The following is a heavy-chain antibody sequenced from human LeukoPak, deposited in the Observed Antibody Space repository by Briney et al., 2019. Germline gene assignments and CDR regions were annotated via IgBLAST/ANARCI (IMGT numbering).Heavy chain of an antibody. CDR2: INPNSGGT. D-gene: IGHD3-3*01. CDR1: GYTFTGYY. V-gene: IGHV1-2*02. Sequence: ASVKVSCKASGYTFTGYYMHWVRRAPGQGLEWMGWINPNSGGTNYAQKFQGRVTMTRDTSISTAYMELSRLRSDDTAVYYCARGLFGPFWSGPYHFDYWGQGTLVTVSS. CDR3: ARGLFGPFWSGPYHFDY. J-gene: IGHJ4*02.